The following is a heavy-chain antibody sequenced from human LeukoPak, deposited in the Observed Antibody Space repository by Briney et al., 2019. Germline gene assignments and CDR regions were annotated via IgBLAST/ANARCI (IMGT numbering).Heavy chain of an antibody. J-gene: IGHJ4*02. V-gene: IGHV3-7*04. CDR1: EFTFSNYW. Sequence: GGSLRLSCAAREFTFSNYWMSWVRQAPGRRLEWVASIKQDGSEKNYVDSVKGRFTISRDNAKNSLYLQMNSLRAEDTAVYYCARDLGYYRADYWGQGTLVTVSS. D-gene: IGHD1-26*01. CDR3: ARDLGYYRADY. CDR2: IKQDGSEK.